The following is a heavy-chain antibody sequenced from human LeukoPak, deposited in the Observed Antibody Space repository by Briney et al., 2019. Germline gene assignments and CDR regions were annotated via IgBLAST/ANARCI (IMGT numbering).Heavy chain of an antibody. J-gene: IGHJ4*02. D-gene: IGHD3-22*01. Sequence: SETLSLTCAVSGGSISSGSYYWSWIRQPAGKGLEWIGRIYTSGSTNYNPSLKSRVTISVDTSKNQFSLKLSSVTAADTAVYYCARVADYYDSSGYYDYWGQGTLVTVSS. V-gene: IGHV4-61*02. CDR2: IYTSGST. CDR1: GGSISSGSYY. CDR3: ARVADYYDSSGYYDY.